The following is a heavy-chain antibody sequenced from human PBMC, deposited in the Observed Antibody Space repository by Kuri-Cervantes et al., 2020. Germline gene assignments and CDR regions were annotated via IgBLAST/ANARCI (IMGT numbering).Heavy chain of an antibody. CDR2: ISGNGGIT. CDR3: AKRQWLGGWENWFDP. D-gene: IGHD6-19*01. Sequence: GESLKISCAASGFTFSSYSMNWVRQAPGKGLEWVSYISGNGGITYYAGSVKGRFTISRDNSKNTLFLQMNSLRAEDTAIYYCAKRQWLGGWENWFDPWGQGTLVTVSS. J-gene: IGHJ5*02. CDR1: GFTFSSYS. V-gene: IGHV3-23*01.